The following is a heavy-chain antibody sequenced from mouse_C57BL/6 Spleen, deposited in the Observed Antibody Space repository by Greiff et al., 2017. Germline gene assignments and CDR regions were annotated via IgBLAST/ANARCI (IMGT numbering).Heavy chain of an antibody. CDR2: IRLKSDNYAT. V-gene: IGHV6-3*01. CDR1: GFTFSNYW. Sequence: EVMLVESGGGLVQPGGSMKLSCAASGFTFSNYWMNWVRQSPEKGLEWVAQIRLKSDNYATHYAESVKGRFTISRDDSKSSVYLQMNNLRAEDTGIYYCTGSACFAYWGQGLLVTVSA. J-gene: IGHJ3*01. CDR3: TGSACFAY.